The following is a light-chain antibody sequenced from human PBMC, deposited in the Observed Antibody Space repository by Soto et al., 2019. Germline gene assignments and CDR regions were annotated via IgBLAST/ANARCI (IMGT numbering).Light chain of an antibody. CDR2: RTN. CDR3: VLLCIGEWV. J-gene: IGLJ3*02. CDR1: TGAVTSDYY. V-gene: IGLV7-43*01. Sequence: QTVVTQEPSLTVSPGGTVTLTCALTTGAVTSDYYPNWFQRKPGQALRTLIYRTNNKHSWTPARFSGSLLGGKAALTLSGVQPEDEDDYYCVLLCIGEWVFGGGTKLTVL.